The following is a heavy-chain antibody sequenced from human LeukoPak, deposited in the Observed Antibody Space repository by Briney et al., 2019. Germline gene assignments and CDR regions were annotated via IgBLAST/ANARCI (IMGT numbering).Heavy chain of an antibody. CDR1: GLTFSRYG. D-gene: IGHD6-6*01. J-gene: IGHJ4*02. Sequence: PGGSLRLSCAASGLTFSRYGMHWVRQAPGRGLEWVAVIWYDGSNKYYADSVKGRFTISRDNSKNTLYLQMNSLRAEDTAVHYCARVQLAHEFHFYYWGQGTLVTVSS. V-gene: IGHV3-33*01. CDR3: ARVQLAHEFHFYY. CDR2: IWYDGSNK.